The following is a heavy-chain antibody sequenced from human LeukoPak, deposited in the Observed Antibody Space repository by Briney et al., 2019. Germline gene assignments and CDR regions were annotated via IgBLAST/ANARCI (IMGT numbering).Heavy chain of an antibody. D-gene: IGHD3-22*01. CDR2: ISAYNGNT. Sequence: ASVKVSCKPSGYTFTSYGISWVRQAPGQGLEWMGWISAYNGNTNYAQKLQGRVTMTTDTSTSTAYMELRSLRSDDTAVYYCARGVYYYDSSGYRGFDYWGQGTLVTVSS. CDR3: ARGVYYYDSSGYRGFDY. CDR1: GYTFTSYG. J-gene: IGHJ4*02. V-gene: IGHV1-18*01.